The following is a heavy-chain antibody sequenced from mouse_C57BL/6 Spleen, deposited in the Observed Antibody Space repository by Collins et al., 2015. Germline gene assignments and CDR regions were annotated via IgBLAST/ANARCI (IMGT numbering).Heavy chain of an antibody. Sequence: QVQLQQPGAELVKPGASVKVSCKASGYTFTSYWMHWVKQRPGQGLEWIGRIHPSDSDTNYNQKFKGKATLTVDKSSSTAYMQLSSLTSEDSAVYYCAMSSSPYYYAMDYWGQGTSVTVSS. D-gene: IGHD1-1*01. J-gene: IGHJ4*01. V-gene: IGHV1-74*01. CDR1: GYTFTSYW. CDR2: IHPSDSDT. CDR3: AMSSSPYYYAMDY.